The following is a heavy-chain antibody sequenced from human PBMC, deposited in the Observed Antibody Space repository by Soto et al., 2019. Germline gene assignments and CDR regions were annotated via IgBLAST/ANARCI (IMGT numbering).Heavy chain of an antibody. CDR1: GFIFRDYA. CDR3: GKERRGSCWYVCDF. V-gene: IGHV3-23*01. D-gene: IGHD6-19*01. Sequence: VQLLESGGGLVQPGGSLRLSCAASGFIFRDYAMNWVRQAPGKGLEWVSDISGSGDSARYADSVKGRFTISRDNSRDTLYLHMNSLRVDDTAVYYCGKERRGSCWYVCDFWGQGDLVNVSS. CDR2: ISGSGDSA. J-gene: IGHJ4*02.